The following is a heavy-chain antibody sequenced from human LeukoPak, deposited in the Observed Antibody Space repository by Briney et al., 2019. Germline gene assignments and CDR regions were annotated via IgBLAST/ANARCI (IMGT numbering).Heavy chain of an antibody. D-gene: IGHD2/OR15-2a*01. CDR2: NIPNTGGT. CDR3: ARGSPSYAQWHFDL. CDR1: GYTITDYY. V-gene: IGHV1-2*04. Sequence: ASVKVSCKASGYTITDYYLHWVRQAPGQGLEWMGWNIPNTGGTNYAQKFQDWVTMSSDTSISTAYMELSSLRSDDTAVYYCARGSPSYAQWHFDLWGCGTLVTVSS. J-gene: IGHJ2*01.